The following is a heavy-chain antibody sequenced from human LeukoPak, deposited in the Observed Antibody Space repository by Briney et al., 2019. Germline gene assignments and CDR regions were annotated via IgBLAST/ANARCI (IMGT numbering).Heavy chain of an antibody. CDR3: AKVPTGAMACRNERAG. D-gene: IGHD6-19*01. Sequence: GSLRLSCAASGFSFSDYGMQWVRQPSGKGLEWVAVNSYDGTNKYYADSVKGRFTISRDNSKNTLYLQMNSLRAEDAAVYYCAKVPTGAMACRNERAGWGQGTLVTVAS. CDR1: GFSFSDYG. J-gene: IGHJ4*02. CDR2: NSYDGTNK. V-gene: IGHV3-30*18.